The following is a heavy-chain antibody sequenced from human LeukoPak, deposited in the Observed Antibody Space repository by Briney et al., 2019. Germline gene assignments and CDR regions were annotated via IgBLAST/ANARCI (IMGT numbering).Heavy chain of an antibody. J-gene: IGHJ4*02. CDR2: IYTSGST. D-gene: IGHD2-15*01. V-gene: IGHV4-4*07. CDR3: ARGGDTCSGGSCYDY. CDR1: GGSISSYY. Sequence: SETLSLTCTVSGGSISSYYWSWIRQPAGKGLEWNGRIYTSGSTNYNPSLKSRVTMSVDTSKNQFSLKLSSVTAADTAVYYCARGGDTCSGGSCYDYWGQGTLVTVSS.